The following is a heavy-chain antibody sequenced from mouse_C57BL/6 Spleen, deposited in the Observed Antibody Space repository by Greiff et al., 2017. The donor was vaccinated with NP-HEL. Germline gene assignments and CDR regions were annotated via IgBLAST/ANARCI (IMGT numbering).Heavy chain of an antibody. CDR3: AREGTGGEYAMDY. V-gene: IGHV1-52*01. J-gene: IGHJ4*01. CDR2: IDPSDSET. D-gene: IGHD4-1*01. CDR1: GYTFTSYW. Sequence: QVQLKQPGAELVRPGSSVKLSCKASGYTFTSYWMHWVKQRPIQGLEWIGNIDPSDSETHYNQKFKDKATLTVDKSSSTAYMQLSSLTSEDSAVYYCAREGTGGEYAMDYWGQGTSVTVSS.